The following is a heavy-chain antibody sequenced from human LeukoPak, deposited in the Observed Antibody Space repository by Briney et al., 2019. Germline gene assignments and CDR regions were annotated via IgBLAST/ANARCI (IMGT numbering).Heavy chain of an antibody. J-gene: IGHJ4*02. V-gene: IGHV1-18*04. D-gene: IGHD2-2*01. Sequence: ASVKVSCKASGYTFTSYGISWVRQAPGQGLEWMGWISAYNGTTNYAQKLQGRVTMTTDTSTSTAYMELRSLRSDDTAVYYCAREGYRSSTSCYATYYFDYWGQGTLVTVSS. CDR3: AREGYRSSTSCYATYYFDY. CDR2: ISAYNGTT. CDR1: GYTFTSYG.